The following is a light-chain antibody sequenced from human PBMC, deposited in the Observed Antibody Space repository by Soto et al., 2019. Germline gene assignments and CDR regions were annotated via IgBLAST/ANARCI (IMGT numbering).Light chain of an antibody. V-gene: IGKV2-28*01. Sequence: GLTQSPLSLSVPPGEPASISCRSSQSLLKTDGFQYLDWYLQKPGRSPQLLIFVASNRASGVPDRFSGSGSGTDFTLRISRVEAEDVGVYYCMQALQTPTFGQGTRLEIK. CDR2: VAS. J-gene: IGKJ5*01. CDR1: QSLLKTDGFQY. CDR3: MQALQTPT.